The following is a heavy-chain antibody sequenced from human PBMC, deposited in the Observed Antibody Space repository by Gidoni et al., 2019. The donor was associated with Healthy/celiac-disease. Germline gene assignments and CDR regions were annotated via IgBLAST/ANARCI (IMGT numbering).Heavy chain of an antibody. J-gene: IGHJ4*02. V-gene: IGHV4-39*01. CDR1: GGSISSSSYY. CDR3: ARKSKWLVHY. Sequence: QLQLQESGPGLVKPSETLSLTCTVSGGSISSSSYYWGWIRQPPGKGLEWIGSIYSSGSTYYNPSLKSRVTISVDTSKNQFSLKLSSVTAADTAVYYCARKSKWLVHYWGQGTLVTVSS. D-gene: IGHD6-19*01. CDR2: IYSSGST.